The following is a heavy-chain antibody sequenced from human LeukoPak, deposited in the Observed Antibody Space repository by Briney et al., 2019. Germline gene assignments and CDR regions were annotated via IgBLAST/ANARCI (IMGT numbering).Heavy chain of an antibody. V-gene: IGHV3-23*01. D-gene: IGHD6-13*01. Sequence: GGSLRLSCVVSGITSSSAAMTWVRQAPGKGLEWVSAISGSGGSPHYADSVKGRFTISRDNSKDTLYLRMISLTAQATSAYYSARGPKVAAVGTRGALEYWGQGTLVTVSS. J-gene: IGHJ4*02. CDR1: GITSSSAA. CDR2: ISGSGGSP. CDR3: ARGPKVAAVGTRGALEY.